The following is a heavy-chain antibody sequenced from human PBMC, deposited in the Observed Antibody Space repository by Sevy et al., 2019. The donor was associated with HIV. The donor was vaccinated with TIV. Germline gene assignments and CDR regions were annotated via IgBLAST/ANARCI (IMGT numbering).Heavy chain of an antibody. V-gene: IGHV3-7*01. CDR3: ARSPTTEIFGRYYYYMDV. CDR1: GFTFSSYW. D-gene: IGHD3-3*01. CDR2: IKQDGSEK. J-gene: IGHJ6*03. Sequence: GSLRLSCAASGFTFSSYWMSWVRQAPGKGLEWVANIKQDGSEKYYVDSVKGRFTISRDNAKNSLYLQMNSLRAEDTAVYYCARSPTTEIFGRYYYYMDVWGKGTTVTVSS.